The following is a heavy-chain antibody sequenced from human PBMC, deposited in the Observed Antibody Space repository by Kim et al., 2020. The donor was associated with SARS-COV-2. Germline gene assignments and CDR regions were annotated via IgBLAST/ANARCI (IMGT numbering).Heavy chain of an antibody. CDR1: GGSISSSSYY. Sequence: SETLSLTCTVSGGSISSSSYYWGWIRQPPGKGLEWIGSIYYSGSTYYNPSLKSRVTISVDTSKNQFSLKLSSVTAADTAVYYCARPTTGYRDAFDIWGQGTMVTVSS. J-gene: IGHJ3*02. V-gene: IGHV4-39*01. D-gene: IGHD6-13*01. CDR2: IYYSGST. CDR3: ARPTTGYRDAFDI.